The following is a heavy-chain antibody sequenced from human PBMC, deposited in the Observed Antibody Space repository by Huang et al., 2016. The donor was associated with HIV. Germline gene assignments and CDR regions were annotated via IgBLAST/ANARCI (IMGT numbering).Heavy chain of an antibody. Sequence: QVQLVESGGGVVQPGGSLRLPCAASGFTFSSYGMHWVRQDPGKGMEWVAFIRDDGSNKYYADSVRGRFTISRDNSKNTLYLQMNSLRAEDTAVYYCAKGSMANAFDIWGQGTMVTVSS. D-gene: IGHD3-10*01. CDR1: GFTFSSYG. CDR3: AKGSMANAFDI. V-gene: IGHV3-30*02. J-gene: IGHJ3*02. CDR2: IRDDGSNK.